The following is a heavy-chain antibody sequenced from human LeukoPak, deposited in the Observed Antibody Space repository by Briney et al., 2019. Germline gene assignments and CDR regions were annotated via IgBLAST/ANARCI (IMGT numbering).Heavy chain of an antibody. Sequence: GASVKVSCKASGYTFTSYYMHWVRQAPGQGLEWMGIINPSGGSTSYAQKFQGRVTMTRDTSTSTVYMELSSLRSEDTAVYYCARGPTRDYGDYHVPFEYWGQGTLVTVSS. D-gene: IGHD4-17*01. J-gene: IGHJ4*02. CDR1: GYTFTSYY. CDR2: INPSGGST. V-gene: IGHV1-46*01. CDR3: ARGPTRDYGDYHVPFEY.